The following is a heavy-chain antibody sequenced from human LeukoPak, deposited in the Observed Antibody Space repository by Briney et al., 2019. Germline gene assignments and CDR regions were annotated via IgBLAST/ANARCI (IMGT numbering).Heavy chain of an antibody. CDR2: IYYSGST. CDR1: GGSISSYY. Sequence: SETLSLTCTVSGGSISSYYWSWIRQPPGKGLEWIGYIYYSGSTNYNPSLKSRVTISVDTSKNQFSLKLSSVTAAATAVYYCASTTAYYYDSSGYCFDYWGQGTLVTVSS. V-gene: IGHV4-59*01. CDR3: ASTTAYYYDSSGYCFDY. J-gene: IGHJ4*02. D-gene: IGHD3-22*01.